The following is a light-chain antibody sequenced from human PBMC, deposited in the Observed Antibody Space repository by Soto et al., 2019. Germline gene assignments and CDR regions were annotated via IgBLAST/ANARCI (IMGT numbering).Light chain of an antibody. Sequence: SYELTQPPSESVAPGQTARITCGGNNIGSRGVHWYQQQPGQAPVLVVYDDRDRPSGIPERFSGSNSGNTATLTISRVEAGDEADFYCQVWDSSSDHRVFGGGIKLTVL. CDR3: QVWDSSSDHRV. CDR1: NIGSRG. V-gene: IGLV3-21*02. J-gene: IGLJ3*02. CDR2: DDR.